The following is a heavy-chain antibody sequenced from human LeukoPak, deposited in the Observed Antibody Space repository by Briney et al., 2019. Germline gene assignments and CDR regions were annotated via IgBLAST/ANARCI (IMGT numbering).Heavy chain of an antibody. CDR3: ARPGGFYDTSGHYHGVFFDY. D-gene: IGHD3-22*01. Sequence: SETLSLTCTVSGGSISSSDYYWGWIRQPPGKGLEWIGSISYSGSTYYNPSLKSRVTVSVDTSKNQLSLKLRSVTAADTAVYYCARPGGFYDTSGHYHGVFFDYWGQGTLVIVSP. V-gene: IGHV4-39*01. CDR1: GGSISSSDYY. CDR2: ISYSGST. J-gene: IGHJ4*02.